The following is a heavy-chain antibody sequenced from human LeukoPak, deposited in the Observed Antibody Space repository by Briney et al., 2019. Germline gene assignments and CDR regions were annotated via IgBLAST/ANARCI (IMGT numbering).Heavy chain of an antibody. CDR1: GGSISSSSYY. Sequence: PSETLSLTCTVSGGSISSSSYYWGWIRQPPGKGLEWIGSIYYSGSTYYNPSLKSRVTISVDTSKNQFSLKLSSVTAADTAVYYCARDRGGYCSSTSCYDYYMDVWGKGTTVTVSS. D-gene: IGHD2-2*01. V-gene: IGHV4-39*07. J-gene: IGHJ6*03. CDR2: IYYSGST. CDR3: ARDRGGYCSSTSCYDYYMDV.